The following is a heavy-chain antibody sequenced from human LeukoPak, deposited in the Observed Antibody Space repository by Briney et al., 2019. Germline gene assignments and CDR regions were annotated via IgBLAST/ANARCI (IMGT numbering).Heavy chain of an antibody. J-gene: IGHJ5*02. Sequence: PGGSLRLSCAASGFTVSSNYMSWVRQAPGKGLEWVSVIYSVGSTYYADSVKGRFTISRDNSKNTLYLQMNGLRAEDTAVYYCARDGRGENWFDPWGQGTLVTVSS. CDR3: ARDGRGENWFDP. D-gene: IGHD3-10*01. V-gene: IGHV3-53*01. CDR1: GFTVSSNY. CDR2: IYSVGST.